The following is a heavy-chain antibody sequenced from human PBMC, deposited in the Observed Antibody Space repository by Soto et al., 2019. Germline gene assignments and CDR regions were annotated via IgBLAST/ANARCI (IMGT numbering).Heavy chain of an antibody. Sequence: QVQLRESDPGLVKPSETLSLTCSVSGASVNSGSYYWSWIRQPPGKGLEWIGYIYYTGRTDYNPSLKSRVTISVDTSKNRVSLELSSVTAADTAVYYCARDYDYFDYWGQGTLVTVSS. V-gene: IGHV4-61*03. J-gene: IGHJ4*02. CDR3: ARDYDYFDY. D-gene: IGHD3-16*01. CDR1: GASVNSGSYY. CDR2: IYYTGRT.